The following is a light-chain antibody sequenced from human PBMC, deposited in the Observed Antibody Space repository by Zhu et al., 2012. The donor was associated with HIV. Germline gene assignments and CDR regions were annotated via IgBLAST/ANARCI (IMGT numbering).Light chain of an antibody. V-gene: IGKV1-9*01. J-gene: IGKJ4*01. CDR3: QHLTLYPD. CDR2: GAS. CDR1: QGISNH. Sequence: DIQLTQSPSFLSASVGDRVTITCRASQGISNHLAWYHQKPGKAPKLLIYGASVLQSGVPSRFSGSGSGTEFTLTISSLQPEDFATYFCQHLTLYPDFGGGSEGGDQT.